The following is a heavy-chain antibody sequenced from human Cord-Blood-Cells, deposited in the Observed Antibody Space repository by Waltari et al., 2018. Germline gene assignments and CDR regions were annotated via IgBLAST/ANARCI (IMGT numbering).Heavy chain of an antibody. D-gene: IGHD3-3*01. V-gene: IGHV1-18*01. Sequence: QVQLVQSGAEEKKPGASAKVSCKASGYTFTSYGISWVRQAPGQGLEWMGWISAYNGNTNYAQKLQGRVTMSTDTSTRTAYMVLTSLRSADSAEYYCAMLTDYYIWSDYYDALDIWGQVTMVTVSS. J-gene: IGHJ3*02. CDR3: AMLTDYYIWSDYYDALDI. CDR1: GYTFTSYG. CDR2: ISAYNGNT.